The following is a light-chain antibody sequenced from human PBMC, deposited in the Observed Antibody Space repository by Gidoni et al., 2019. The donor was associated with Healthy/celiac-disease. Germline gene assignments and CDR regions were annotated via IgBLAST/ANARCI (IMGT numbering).Light chain of an antibody. Sequence: QSALTHPSSVSGSPGHSITISCTGTISDVGSYNLVSWHQQQTGKVPRLIIYEGSQRPLGVSNRFSGSKSGNTASLTISGLQAEDEADYTCCSYGTSGTLVFGGGTKVTVL. CDR2: EGS. CDR3: CSYGTSGTLV. J-gene: IGLJ3*02. CDR1: ISDVGSYNL. V-gene: IGLV2-23*01.